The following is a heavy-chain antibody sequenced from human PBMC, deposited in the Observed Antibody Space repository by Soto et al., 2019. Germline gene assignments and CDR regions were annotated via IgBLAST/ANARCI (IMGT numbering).Heavy chain of an antibody. CDR2: IGTAGDA. CDR3: ARGQEVGAHFFDS. CDR1: GFTFSGFD. V-gene: IGHV3-13*01. D-gene: IGHD2-15*01. Sequence: GGSLRLSCEASGFTFSGFDMHWVRQPTGKGLEWVSTIGTAGDAYYAVSVKGRFTISRDNAKNSLSLQMNSLRAGDTAVYFCARGQEVGAHFFDSWGQGTQVTVSS. J-gene: IGHJ4*02.